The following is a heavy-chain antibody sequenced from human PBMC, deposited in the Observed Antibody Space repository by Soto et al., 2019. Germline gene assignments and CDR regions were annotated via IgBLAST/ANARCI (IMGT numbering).Heavy chain of an antibody. CDR1: GFTFSTYA. D-gene: IGHD1-7*01. CDR3: AKDRNYPRDKFHY. V-gene: IGHV3-23*01. Sequence: GGSLRLSCAASGFTFSTYALSWVRQAPGKGLEWVSAISANGQGIYYADSVRGRFTISRDNSKNTIFLHMDSLRAEDTAVYYCAKDRNYPRDKFHYWGQGNLVTVSS. J-gene: IGHJ4*02. CDR2: ISANGQGI.